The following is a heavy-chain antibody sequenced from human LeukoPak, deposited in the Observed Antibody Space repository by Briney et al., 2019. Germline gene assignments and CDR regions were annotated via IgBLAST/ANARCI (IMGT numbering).Heavy chain of an antibody. CDR3: ARPQVGQGGSGYLYYYYYMDV. CDR1: GYTFTNYG. J-gene: IGHJ6*03. V-gene: IGHV1-18*01. Sequence: ASVKVSCKTSGYTFTNYGISWVRQAPGQGLEWMGWISAYNGNTNYAQKLQGRVTMTTDTSTSTAYMELRSLRSDDTAVYYCARPQVGQGGSGYLYYYYYMDVWGKGTTVTVSS. CDR2: ISAYNGNT. D-gene: IGHD5-12*01.